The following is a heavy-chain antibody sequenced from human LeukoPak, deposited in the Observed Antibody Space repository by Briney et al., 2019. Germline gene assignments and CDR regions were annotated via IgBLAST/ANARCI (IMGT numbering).Heavy chain of an antibody. CDR2: ISSSSSYI. D-gene: IGHD3-22*01. Sequence: PGGSLRLSCAASGFTFRSYTMNWVRQAPGKGLEWVSSISSSSSYIYYADSVKGRFTISRDNAKNSLYLQMNSLRAEDTAVYYCARLANYYDSSGDGFDIWGQGTMVTVSS. CDR1: GFTFRSYT. V-gene: IGHV3-21*01. J-gene: IGHJ3*02. CDR3: ARLANYYDSSGDGFDI.